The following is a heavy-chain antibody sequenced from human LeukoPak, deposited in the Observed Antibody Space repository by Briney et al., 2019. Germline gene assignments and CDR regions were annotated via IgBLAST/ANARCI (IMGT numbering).Heavy chain of an antibody. V-gene: IGHV4-31*03. CDR3: ASYGSGSYRFDP. CDR1: GGSFSSGNYY. CDR2: IHHSGST. J-gene: IGHJ5*02. Sequence: SETLSLTCTVSGGSFSSGNYYWSWIRQHPGRGLEWIGYIHHSGSTYYNPSLKSRVIISVDTSKNQFSLKLNPVTAADTAVYYCASYGSGSYRFDPWGQGTLVTVSS. D-gene: IGHD3-10*01.